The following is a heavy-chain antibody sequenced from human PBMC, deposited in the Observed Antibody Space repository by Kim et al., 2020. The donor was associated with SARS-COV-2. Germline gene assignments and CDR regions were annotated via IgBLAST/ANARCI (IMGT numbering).Heavy chain of an antibody. CDR3: ARDILPGYGISWYKDDAFDI. Sequence: SETLSLTCAGSGGTISSSNWWCWVRQPPGKGVEWIGEIYHSGSTNYNQSLKSRVTISVDKSKNKFSLKLSSVTAADTAVYYCARDILPGYGISWYKDDAFDIWGQGKMVTVSS. J-gene: IGHJ3*02. D-gene: IGHD6-13*01. CDR1: GGTISSSNW. V-gene: IGHV4-4*02. CDR2: IYHSGST.